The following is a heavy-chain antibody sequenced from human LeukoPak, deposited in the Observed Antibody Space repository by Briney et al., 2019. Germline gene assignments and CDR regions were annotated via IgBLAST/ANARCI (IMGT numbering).Heavy chain of an antibody. CDR1: GFTFSSYA. CDR2: VSGSGGST. J-gene: IGHJ6*02. CDR3: ARGNYYGMDV. Sequence: GGSLRLSCAASGFTFSSYAMIWVRQAPGKGLEWVSGVSGSGGSTYYADSVKGRFTISRDNAKNTLYLQMNSLRAEDTAVFYCARGNYYGMDVWGQGTTVTVSS. V-gene: IGHV3-23*01.